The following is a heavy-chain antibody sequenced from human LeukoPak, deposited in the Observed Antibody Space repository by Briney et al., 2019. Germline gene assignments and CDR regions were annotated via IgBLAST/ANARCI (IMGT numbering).Heavy chain of an antibody. CDR2: ISYDGSNK. CDR3: AKDSWELRGGLSDY. V-gene: IGHV3-30*18. D-gene: IGHD1-26*01. J-gene: IGHJ4*02. Sequence: GRSLRLSCAASGFTFSSYGMHWVRQAPGKGLEWVAVISYDGSNKYYADSVKGRFTISRDNSKNTLYLQMNSLRAEDTAVYYCAKDSWELRGGLSDYWGQGTLVTVSS. CDR1: GFTFSSYG.